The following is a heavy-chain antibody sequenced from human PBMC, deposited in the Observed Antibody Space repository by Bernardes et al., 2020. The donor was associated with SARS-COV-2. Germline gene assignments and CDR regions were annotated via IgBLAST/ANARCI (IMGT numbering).Heavy chain of an antibody. J-gene: IGHJ6*03. CDR2: ISSSSSYI. D-gene: IGHD2-2*01. CDR1: GFTVSSYS. CDR3: AREYCSSTSCYPYYYYYMDV. Sequence: GYLSRSGAASGFTVSSYSMNWVRQAPGKGLEWVSSISSSSSYIYYADSVKGRFTISRDNAKNSLYLQMNSLRAEDTAVYYCAREYCSSTSCYPYYYYYMDVWGKGTTVTVSS. V-gene: IGHV3-21*01.